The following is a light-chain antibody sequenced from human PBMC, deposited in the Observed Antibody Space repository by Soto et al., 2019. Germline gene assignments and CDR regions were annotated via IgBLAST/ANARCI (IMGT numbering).Light chain of an antibody. Sequence: QSALTQPASVSGSPGQSITISCTGTSSDVGGYNYVSWYQQHPGKAPKLMIYEVSDRPSGISSRFSGSKSGNTASLTISGLQTEDEDDYYYSSYTSSSTLFGTGTKLTVL. CDR3: SSYTSSSTL. V-gene: IGLV2-14*01. CDR2: EVS. J-gene: IGLJ1*01. CDR1: SSDVGGYNY.